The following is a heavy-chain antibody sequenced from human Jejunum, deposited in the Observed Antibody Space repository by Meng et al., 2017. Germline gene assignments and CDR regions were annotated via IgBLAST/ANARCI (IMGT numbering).Heavy chain of an antibody. D-gene: IGHD6-13*01. Sequence: GESLKISCAASGFTFDDYAMHWVRQAPGKGLEWVSLITWDGGRTYYADSVKGRFTISRDNSKNSLYLQMNSLITEDTALYYCAKGLSSSSWSFDYWGQETLVTVSS. CDR3: AKGLSSSSWSFDY. V-gene: IGHV3-43*01. CDR1: GFTFDDYA. J-gene: IGHJ4*02. CDR2: ITWDGGRT.